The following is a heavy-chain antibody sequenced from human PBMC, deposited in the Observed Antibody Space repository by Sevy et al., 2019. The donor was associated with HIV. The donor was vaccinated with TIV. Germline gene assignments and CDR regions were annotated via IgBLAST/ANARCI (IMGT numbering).Heavy chain of an antibody. CDR2: ISAYNGNT. D-gene: IGHD6-19*01. CDR1: GYTFTSYG. CDR3: ARVVGIAVAGS. J-gene: IGHJ5*02. Sequence: ASVKVSCKASGYTFTSYGISWVRQAPGQGLEWMGWISAYNGNTNYAQKLQGRVTMTTDTSTSTAYMELRSMRSEDTTVYYCARVVGIAVAGSWGQGTLVTVSS. V-gene: IGHV1-18*01.